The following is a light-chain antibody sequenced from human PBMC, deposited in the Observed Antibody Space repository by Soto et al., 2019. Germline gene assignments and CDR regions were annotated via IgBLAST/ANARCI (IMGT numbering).Light chain of an antibody. CDR1: QSVGSY. CDR2: DAS. CDR3: QQRSNWPPTWT. J-gene: IGKJ1*01. V-gene: IGKV3-11*01. Sequence: EVVLTQSPATLSLSPGERATLSCRASQSVGSYLVWYQHKPGQPPTLLIYDASNRATGIPARFSGSRSGTDFPLTIISLEPEDFAVYYCQQRSNWPPTWTFGQGTKVEIK.